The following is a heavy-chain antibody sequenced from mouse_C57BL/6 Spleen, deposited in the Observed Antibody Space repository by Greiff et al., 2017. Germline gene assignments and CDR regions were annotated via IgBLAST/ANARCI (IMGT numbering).Heavy chain of an antibody. J-gene: IGHJ4*01. Sequence: QVQLQQPGAELVKPGASVKLSCKASGYTFTSYWMQWVKQRPGQGLEWIGEIDPSDSYTNYNQKFKGKATLTVDTSSSTAYMQLSSLTSEDSAVYYCARRGYGSSYDAMDYWGQGTSVTVSS. D-gene: IGHD1-1*01. CDR1: GYTFTSYW. CDR2: IDPSDSYT. CDR3: ARRGYGSSYDAMDY. V-gene: IGHV1-50*01.